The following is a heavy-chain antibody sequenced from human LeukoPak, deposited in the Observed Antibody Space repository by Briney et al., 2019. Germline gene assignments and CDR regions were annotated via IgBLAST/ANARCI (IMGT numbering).Heavy chain of an antibody. D-gene: IGHD1-7*01. Sequence: GGSLRLSCAASGFTFSSYEMNWVRQAPGKGLEWVSYISSSGSTIYYADSVKGRFTISRDNAKSSLYLQMNSLRAEDTAVYYCARDSYRAELPFDYWGQGTLVTVSS. CDR2: ISSSGSTI. J-gene: IGHJ4*02. V-gene: IGHV3-48*03. CDR3: ARDSYRAELPFDY. CDR1: GFTFSSYE.